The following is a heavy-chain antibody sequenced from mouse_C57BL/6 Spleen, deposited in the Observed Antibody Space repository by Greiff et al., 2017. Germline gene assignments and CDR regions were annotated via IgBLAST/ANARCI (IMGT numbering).Heavy chain of an antibody. V-gene: IGHV1-22*01. CDR1: GYTFTDYN. CDR2: INPNNGGT. D-gene: IGHD1-1*01. CDR3: ASWDYYGSRDAMDY. J-gene: IGHJ4*01. Sequence: SGPELVKPGASVKMSCKASGYTFTDYNMHWVKQSHGKSLEWIGYINPNNGGTSYNQKFKGKATLTVNKSSSTAYMELRSLTSEDSAVYYCASWDYYGSRDAMDYWGQGTSVTVSS.